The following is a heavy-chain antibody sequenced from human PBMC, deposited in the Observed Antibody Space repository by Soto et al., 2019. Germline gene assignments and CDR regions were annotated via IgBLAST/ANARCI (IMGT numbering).Heavy chain of an antibody. J-gene: IGHJ4*02. CDR1: EFNFRGYS. D-gene: IGHD3-16*02. CDR3: AKDQPPSVNGYFDF. Sequence: GGSLRLSCSASEFNFRGYSMRWVRQALGKGLEWVSAISGDGNTYYADSVKGRFTISRDNSKNTLYLQMNSLRAEDTAVYYCAKDQPPSVNGYFDFRGQGTLVTVSS. CDR2: ISGDGNT. V-gene: IGHV3-23*01.